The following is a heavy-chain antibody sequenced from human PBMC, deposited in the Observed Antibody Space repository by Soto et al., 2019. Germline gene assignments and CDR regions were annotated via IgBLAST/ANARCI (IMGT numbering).Heavy chain of an antibody. J-gene: IGHJ5*02. CDR2: IKCSGGET. V-gene: IGHV1-46*03. CDR1: GYTFTNYY. D-gene: IGHD2-21*02. Sequence: QVQLVQSGAEVKKPGASVKVSCRTSGYTFTNYYMHWVRQAPGQGLEWMGIIKCSGGETTYAQKFRCRVTMPRATSTSTVYSEVSSLRSEATAVYYCARGGDFVLVTAPLDHWGQGNLVTVSS. CDR3: ARGGDFVLVTAPLDH.